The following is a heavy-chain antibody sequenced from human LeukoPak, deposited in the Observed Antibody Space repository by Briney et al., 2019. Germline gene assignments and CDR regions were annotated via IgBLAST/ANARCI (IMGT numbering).Heavy chain of an antibody. D-gene: IGHD3-9*01. Sequence: GGSLRLSCAASGFIFSNYALSWVRQAPGKGLEWVSAITCSGDTTYYADSVKGRFTISRDNSKNTLYVEMNTLRADDTAVYYCAKWGDYVILTGYYVSDFWGQGTLVTVSS. CDR1: GFIFSNYA. CDR3: AKWGDYVILTGYYVSDF. CDR2: ITCSGDTT. V-gene: IGHV3-23*01. J-gene: IGHJ4*02.